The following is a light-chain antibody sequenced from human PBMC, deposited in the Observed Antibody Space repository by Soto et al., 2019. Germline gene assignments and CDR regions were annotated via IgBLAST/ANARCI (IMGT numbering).Light chain of an antibody. CDR3: QQYGSSVYT. J-gene: IGKJ2*01. CDR1: QSVSSSY. CDR2: GTS. Sequence: EIVLTQSPGTLSLSPGERATLSCRASQSVSSSYLAWYQQKPGQAPRLLIYGTSTRATGIPDRFSGSGSGTDFTLTISRLVPEDFAVYYCQQYGSSVYTFGQGTKLEIK. V-gene: IGKV3-20*01.